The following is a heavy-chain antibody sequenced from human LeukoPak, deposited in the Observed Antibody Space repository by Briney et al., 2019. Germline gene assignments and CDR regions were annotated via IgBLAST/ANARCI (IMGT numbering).Heavy chain of an antibody. CDR3: ARVSIGWYHFDY. J-gene: IGHJ4*02. CDR2: TNPDGSTT. V-gene: IGHV3-74*01. Sequence: GGSLRLSCVASGFSFSSYWMHWVRQVPGKGLVWVSRTNPDGSTTSYADSVKDRFTISRDNAKSMVYLQMNSLRGEDSAVYYCARVSIGWYHFDYWGQGVLVSVSS. D-gene: IGHD6-19*01. CDR1: GFSFSSYW.